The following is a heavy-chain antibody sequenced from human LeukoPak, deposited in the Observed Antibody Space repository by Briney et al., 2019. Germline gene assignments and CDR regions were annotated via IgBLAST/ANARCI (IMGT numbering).Heavy chain of an antibody. CDR2: LHTSGST. J-gene: IGHJ5*02. Sequence: SETLSLTCTVSGGSISSYYWSWIRQPAGEGLEWIGRLHTSGSTHYNPSLKSRVTISVDTSKNQFSLKLSSVTAADTAVYYCARQEIGLRSFDPWGQGTLVTVSS. V-gene: IGHV4-4*07. D-gene: IGHD3/OR15-3a*01. CDR1: GGSISSYY. CDR3: ARQEIGLRSFDP.